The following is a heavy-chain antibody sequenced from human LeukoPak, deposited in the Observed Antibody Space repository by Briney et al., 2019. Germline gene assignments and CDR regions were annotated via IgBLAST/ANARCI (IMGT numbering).Heavy chain of an antibody. J-gene: IGHJ4*02. CDR3: SRWAWFGDFKLPYL. V-gene: IGHV3-48*01. CDR2: ISSSSTTK. CDR1: GFTFSSYS. Sequence: GGSLRLSCAASGFTFSSYSMNWVRQAPGKGLDWISYISSSSTTKYYADSVKGGITISRENDKNSLYMQMNRLRAEDTAVYFCSRWAWFGDFKLPYLWGQGTLVTVSS. D-gene: IGHD3-10*01.